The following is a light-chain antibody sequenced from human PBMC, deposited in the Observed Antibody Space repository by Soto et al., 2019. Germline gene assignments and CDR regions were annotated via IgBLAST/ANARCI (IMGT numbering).Light chain of an antibody. Sequence: DVVMTQSPLSLPVTLGQPASISCRSSESLVHDDGNTYLNWFQQRPGQSPRXLIYKVSNRGSGVSDRFSGSRSGSNSTLKISGVEAEDPVVYYCMQGTHWPQTVGQGTKVDIK. CDR2: KVS. V-gene: IGKV2-30*02. CDR3: MQGTHWPQT. J-gene: IGKJ1*01. CDR1: ESLVHDDGNTY.